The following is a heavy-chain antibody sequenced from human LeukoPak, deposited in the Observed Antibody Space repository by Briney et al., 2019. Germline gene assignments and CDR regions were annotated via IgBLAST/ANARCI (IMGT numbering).Heavy chain of an antibody. Sequence: GGSLRLSCAASGFTFSSYSMNWVRQAPGKGLEWVSSISSSSGYIYYADSVKGRFTISKDNAKNSLYLQMNSLRAEDTAVYYCARDPGVTMVRGVIITPYFDYWGQGTLVTVSS. V-gene: IGHV3-21*01. CDR2: ISSSSGYI. J-gene: IGHJ4*02. CDR1: GFTFSSYS. CDR3: ARDPGVTMVRGVIITPYFDY. D-gene: IGHD3-10*01.